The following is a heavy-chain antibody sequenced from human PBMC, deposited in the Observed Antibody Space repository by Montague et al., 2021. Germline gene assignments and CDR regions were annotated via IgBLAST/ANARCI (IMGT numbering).Heavy chain of an antibody. D-gene: IGHD6-13*01. CDR1: GASITSNIYY. J-gene: IGHJ5*02. CDR2: IYYSGNS. V-gene: IGHV4-39*07. Sequence: SETLSLTCSVSGASITSNIYYWGWIPLSPGNGLQWIGCIYYSGNSFYQPSLKSRITMAVDTSKNQFSLKLSSVTAADTAIYYCARVFSSWYVGWFDPWGQGTLVTVSS. CDR3: ARVFSSWYVGWFDP.